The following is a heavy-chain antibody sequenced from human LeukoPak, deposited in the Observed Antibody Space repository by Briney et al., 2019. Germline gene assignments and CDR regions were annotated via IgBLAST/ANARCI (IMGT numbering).Heavy chain of an antibody. CDR1: GFTFSSFA. Sequence: PGGSLRLSCAASGFTFSSFAINWVRQAPGKGLEWISYISSSSATIFYADSVKGRVTVSRDNAKSSLFLQMNSLRAEDTAVYYCARSSSGWYYPFDYWGQGTLVTVSS. CDR2: ISSSSATI. V-gene: IGHV3-48*01. J-gene: IGHJ4*02. D-gene: IGHD6-19*01. CDR3: ARSSSGWYYPFDY.